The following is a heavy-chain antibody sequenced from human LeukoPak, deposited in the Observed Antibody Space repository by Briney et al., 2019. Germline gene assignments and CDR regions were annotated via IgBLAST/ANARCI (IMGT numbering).Heavy chain of an antibody. J-gene: IGHJ4*02. CDR2: ISGGGETT. CDR1: GFTFSDYD. V-gene: IGHV3-23*01. D-gene: IGHD2-2*02. CDR3: AKHGCTGTRCYINY. Sequence: SGGSLRLSCAASGFTFSDYDMSWVRQAPGKGLEWATIISGGGETTDYADSVRGRFTISRDNSKNTLYLQMNSLRAEDTAVYYCAKHGCTGTRCYINYWGQGTLVTVSS.